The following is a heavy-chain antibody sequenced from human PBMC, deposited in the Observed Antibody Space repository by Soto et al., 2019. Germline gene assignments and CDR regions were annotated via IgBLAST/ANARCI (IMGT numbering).Heavy chain of an antibody. CDR3: AREGPLGYCSSTSCPEPLDY. CDR1: GYTFTGYY. V-gene: IGHV1-2*04. Sequence: ASVKVSCKASGYTFTGYYMHWVRQAPGQGLEWMGWINPNSGGTNYAQKFQGWVTMTRDTSISTAYMEQSRLRSYDTAVYYCAREGPLGYCSSTSCPEPLDYWGQGTLVTVSS. J-gene: IGHJ4*02. D-gene: IGHD2-2*01. CDR2: INPNSGGT.